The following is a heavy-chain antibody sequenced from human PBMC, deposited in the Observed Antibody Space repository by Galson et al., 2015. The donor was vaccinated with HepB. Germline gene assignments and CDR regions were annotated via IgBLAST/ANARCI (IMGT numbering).Heavy chain of an antibody. V-gene: IGHV3-11*06. Sequence: SLRLSCAASGFTFSDYYMSWIRQAPGKGLEWVSYISSSSSYTNYADSVKGRFTISRDNAKNSLYLQMNSLRAEDTAVYYCARVYYYDSSGYPAGAFDIWGQGTMVTVSS. CDR2: ISSSSSYT. CDR1: GFTFSDYY. D-gene: IGHD3-22*01. CDR3: ARVYYYDSSGYPAGAFDI. J-gene: IGHJ3*02.